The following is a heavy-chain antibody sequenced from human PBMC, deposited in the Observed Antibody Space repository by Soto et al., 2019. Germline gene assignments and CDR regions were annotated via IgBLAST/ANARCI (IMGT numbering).Heavy chain of an antibody. D-gene: IGHD6-6*01. CDR1: GFSLSTSGMC. Sequence: SGPTLVNPTQTLTLTCTFSGFSLSTSGMCVSWIRQPPGKALEWLARIDWDDDKYYSTSLKTRLTISKDTSKNQVVLTMTNMDPVDTATYYCARMLYSSSDYYYYMDVWGKGTTVTVS. J-gene: IGHJ6*03. CDR3: ARMLYSSSDYYYYMDV. CDR2: IDWDDDK. V-gene: IGHV2-70*11.